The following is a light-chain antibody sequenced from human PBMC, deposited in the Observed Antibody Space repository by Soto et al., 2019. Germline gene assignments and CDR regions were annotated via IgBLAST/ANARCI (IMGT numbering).Light chain of an antibody. J-gene: IGKJ4*01. V-gene: IGKV3-15*01. CDR3: QHYNNWPLT. Sequence: EIVMTQSPATLSVSPGERATLSCRASQSVSNNLAWYQQTPGQAPRLLIYDASTRATGIPARFSGSWSGTEFTLTISSLHADDFAFYYCQHYNNWPLTFGGGTKVEIK. CDR2: DAS. CDR1: QSVSNN.